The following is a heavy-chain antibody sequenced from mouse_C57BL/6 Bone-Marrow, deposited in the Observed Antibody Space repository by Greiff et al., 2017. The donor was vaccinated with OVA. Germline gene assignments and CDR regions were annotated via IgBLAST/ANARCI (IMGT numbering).Heavy chain of an antibody. J-gene: IGHJ2*01. D-gene: IGHD2-4*01. Sequence: EVQVVESGGGLVQPKGSLKLSCAASGFTFNTYAMHWVRQAPGKGLEWVARIRSKSSNYATYYADSVKDRFTISRDDSQSMLYLQMNNLKTEDTAMYYCVRDGGLRRGFDYWGQGTTLTVSS. CDR2: IRSKSSNYAT. CDR1: GFTFNTYA. V-gene: IGHV10-3*01. CDR3: VRDGGLRRGFDY.